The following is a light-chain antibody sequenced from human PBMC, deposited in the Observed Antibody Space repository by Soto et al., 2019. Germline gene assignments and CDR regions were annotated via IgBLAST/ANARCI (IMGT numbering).Light chain of an antibody. Sequence: QSALTQPASVSGSPGQSIAISCSGTSSDVGGYSYVSWYQQHPGGVPKLMIYDVSNRPSGISDRFSASKSGNTASLTISKLQAEDEADYYCSSYTTTRSYVFGTGTKVTVL. CDR1: SSDVGGYSY. V-gene: IGLV2-14*01. CDR2: DVS. J-gene: IGLJ1*01. CDR3: SSYTTTRSYV.